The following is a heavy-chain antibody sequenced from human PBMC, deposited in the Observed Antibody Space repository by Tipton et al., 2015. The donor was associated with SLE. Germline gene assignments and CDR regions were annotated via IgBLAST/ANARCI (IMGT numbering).Heavy chain of an antibody. J-gene: IGHJ6*02. V-gene: IGHV4-59*01. CDR3: ARISVDTTMAQRVDYGMDV. D-gene: IGHD5-18*01. Sequence: TLSLTCTVSGGSISPYYWSWIRQPPGKGLEWIGSIFYTGSTTYNPSLKSRLTMSVDTPKNQFSLKLTSVTAADTAVYYCARISVDTTMAQRVDYGMDVWGQGTTVTVSS. CDR2: IFYTGST. CDR1: GGSISPYY.